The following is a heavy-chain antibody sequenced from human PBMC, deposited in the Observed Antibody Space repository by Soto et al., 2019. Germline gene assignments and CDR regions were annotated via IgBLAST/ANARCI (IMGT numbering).Heavy chain of an antibody. J-gene: IGHJ6*02. CDR1: GFTFSSYW. CDR3: ARSKVGDYGMDV. Sequence: PRLSCAASGFTFSSYWMHWVRQAPGKGLVWVSRINSDGSSTSYADSVKGRFTISRDNAKNTLYLQMNSLRAEDTAVYYCARSKVGDYGMDVWGQGTTVTVSS. V-gene: IGHV3-74*01. CDR2: INSDGSST. D-gene: IGHD3-3*01.